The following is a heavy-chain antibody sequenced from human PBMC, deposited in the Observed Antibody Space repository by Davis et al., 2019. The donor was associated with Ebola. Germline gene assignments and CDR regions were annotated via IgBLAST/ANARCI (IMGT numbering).Heavy chain of an antibody. CDR2: ISSISSYI. Sequence: PGGSLRLSCAASGFTFSSYAMSWVRQAPGKGLEWVSSISSISSYIYYADSVKGRFTISRDNAKNSLYLQMNSLRAEDTAVYYCARDPDDPYRAGSGWFDPWGQGTLVTVSS. V-gene: IGHV3-21*01. CDR1: GFTFSSYA. CDR3: ARDPDDPYRAGSGWFDP. J-gene: IGHJ5*02. D-gene: IGHD1-14*01.